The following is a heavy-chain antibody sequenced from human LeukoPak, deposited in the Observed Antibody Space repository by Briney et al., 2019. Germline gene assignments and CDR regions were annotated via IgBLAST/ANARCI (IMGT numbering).Heavy chain of an antibody. Sequence: AASVKVSCKASGYTFTSYYMHWVRQAPGQGLEWMGIINPSGGSTSYAQKFQGRVTITADESTSTAYMELSSLRSEDTAVYYCARDDLSGYDRTLDYWGQGTLVTVSS. CDR1: GYTFTSYY. V-gene: IGHV1-46*01. CDR3: ARDDLSGYDRTLDY. J-gene: IGHJ4*02. CDR2: INPSGGST. D-gene: IGHD5-12*01.